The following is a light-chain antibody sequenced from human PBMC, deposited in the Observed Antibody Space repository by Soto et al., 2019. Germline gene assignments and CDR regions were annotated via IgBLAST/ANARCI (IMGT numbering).Light chain of an antibody. J-gene: IGKJ2*01. CDR3: QQQAT. CDR2: AAS. Sequence: IQLTQSPSSLSASVGDRVTITCRASQDISSSLAWYQQKPGNAPKLLIYAASTLQSGVTSRFSGGGSGAHFTLTISSLQPEDSATYYCQQQATFGQGTKLEIK. V-gene: IGKV1-9*01. CDR1: QDISSS.